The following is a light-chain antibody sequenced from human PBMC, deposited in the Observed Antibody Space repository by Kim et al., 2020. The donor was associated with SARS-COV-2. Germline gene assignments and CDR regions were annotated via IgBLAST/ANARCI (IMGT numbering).Light chain of an antibody. Sequence: DIQLTQSPSFLSAAVGYRVIITCRASQDISSYLAWYQQKPGKAPNLLIYVATTLQSGVPSRFSGSGSGTEFILTISSLQPEDFATYYCQQFNSYPLTFGGGTKVDIK. CDR3: QQFNSYPLT. J-gene: IGKJ4*01. V-gene: IGKV1-9*01. CDR1: QDISSY. CDR2: VAT.